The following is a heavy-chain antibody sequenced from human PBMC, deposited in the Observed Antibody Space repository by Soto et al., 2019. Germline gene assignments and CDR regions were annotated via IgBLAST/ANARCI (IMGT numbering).Heavy chain of an antibody. J-gene: IGHJ4*02. CDR3: EKGDFDILTGLDY. D-gene: IGHD3-9*01. CDR1: GFTFKDYA. Sequence: VQVVESGGGLVQPGRSLRLSCAGSGFTFKDYAMHWVRQAPGKGLEWVAGISWNSVSIGYADSVKGRFTISIDDAKKSMYLQMNSLRTEDTALYYCEKGDFDILTGLDYWGRGTLVTVSS. CDR2: ISWNSVSI. V-gene: IGHV3-9*01.